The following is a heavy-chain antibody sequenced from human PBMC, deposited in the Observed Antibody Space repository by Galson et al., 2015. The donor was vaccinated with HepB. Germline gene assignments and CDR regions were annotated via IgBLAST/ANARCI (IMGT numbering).Heavy chain of an antibody. V-gene: IGHV3-7*05. CDR1: GFTFSIYW. Sequence: LRLSCAASGFTFSIYWMTWVRQAPGIGLEWVADIKQDGSDKYYVDSVRGRFIISRDNAEKSLYLQMNSLRAEDTAVYYCARHYGDNSRDWYFDLWGRGTLVTVSS. CDR2: IKQDGSDK. J-gene: IGHJ2*01. D-gene: IGHD4-23*01. CDR3: ARHYGDNSRDWYFDL.